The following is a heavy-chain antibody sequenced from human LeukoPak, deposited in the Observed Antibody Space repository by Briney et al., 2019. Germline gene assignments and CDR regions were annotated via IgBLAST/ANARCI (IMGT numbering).Heavy chain of an antibody. J-gene: IGHJ1*01. D-gene: IGHD4-17*01. CDR2: ITSSSSYI. Sequence: GGSLRLSCAASGFTFSSYTMNWVRQAPGKGLEWVSSITSSSSYIYYADSLKGRFTISRDNAKNSLYLQMNSLRAEDTAVYYCAKGGGDRDAEYFQHWGQGTLVTVSS. CDR3: AKGGGDRDAEYFQH. CDR1: GFTFSSYT. V-gene: IGHV3-21*01.